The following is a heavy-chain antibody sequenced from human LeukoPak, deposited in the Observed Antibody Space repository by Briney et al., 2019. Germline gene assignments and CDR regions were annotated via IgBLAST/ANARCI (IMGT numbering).Heavy chain of an antibody. CDR1: GYTFTNYY. D-gene: IGHD1-26*01. CDR3: VPSANYYYFDY. CDR2: INPKSGGT. V-gene: IGHV1-2*02. Sequence: ASVKVSCKASGYTFTNYYMHWARQAPGLGFEWMGWINPKSGGTSYPQKFQGRLTMTRDTSISTAYMELSRLRSDDTAVYYCVPSANYYYFDYWGQGTLVTVSS. J-gene: IGHJ4*02.